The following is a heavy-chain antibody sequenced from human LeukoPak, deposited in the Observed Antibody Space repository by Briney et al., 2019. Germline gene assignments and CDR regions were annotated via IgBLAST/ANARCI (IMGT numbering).Heavy chain of an antibody. D-gene: IGHD2-21*01. V-gene: IGHV4-59*01. CDR2: IYYSGST. Sequence: SETLSLTCTVSGGSISSYYWSWIRQPPGKGLEWIGYIYYSGSTNYNPSLKSRVTISVDPSKNQFSLKLSSVTAADTAVYYCASLRWGSSWFDPWGQGTLVTVSS. CDR3: ASLRWGSSWFDP. J-gene: IGHJ5*02. CDR1: GGSISSYY.